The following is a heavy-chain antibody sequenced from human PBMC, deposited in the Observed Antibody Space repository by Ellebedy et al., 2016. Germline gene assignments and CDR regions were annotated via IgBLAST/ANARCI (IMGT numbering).Heavy chain of an antibody. CDR2: ISGSGGHT. V-gene: IGHV3-23*01. Sequence: GESLKISXAASGFTFSNNAMSWVRQAPGKGLEWVSAISGSGGHTYYADSVKGRVTISRDNSKNTLYLQMDSLRADDMAVYYCARPGVPSSTGWGHYFDYWGQGALVTVSS. CDR3: ARPGVPSSTGWGHYFDY. J-gene: IGHJ4*02. CDR1: GFTFSNNA. D-gene: IGHD5/OR15-5a*01.